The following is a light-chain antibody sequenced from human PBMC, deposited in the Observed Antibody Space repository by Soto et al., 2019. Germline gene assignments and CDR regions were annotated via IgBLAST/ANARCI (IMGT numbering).Light chain of an antibody. Sequence: QAVVTQPPSVSGAPWQRVTISCTGSSSNIGAGYDVHWYQQLPGTAPKLLIYGNSNRHSGVPDRFSGSKSGTSASLAITGLQAEDDADYYGQSYDSSLSGSSVFGTGTKLT. CDR1: SSNIGAGYD. J-gene: IGLJ1*01. CDR2: GNS. V-gene: IGLV1-40*01. CDR3: QSYDSSLSGSSV.